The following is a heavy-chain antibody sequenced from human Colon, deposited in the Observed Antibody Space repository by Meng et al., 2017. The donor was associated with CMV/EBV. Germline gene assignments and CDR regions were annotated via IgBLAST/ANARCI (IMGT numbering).Heavy chain of an antibody. Sequence: GGSLRLSCAASGFTFADYAMHWVRQAPGKGLEWVSSITWNSGRTGYVDSVEGRFTISRDNAKNSLYLQMNGLRAEDTALYYCAKDISPVGGATGYHGMDVWGQGTTVTVSS. V-gene: IGHV3-9*01. CDR2: ITWNSGRT. D-gene: IGHD1-26*01. CDR1: GFTFADYA. CDR3: AKDISPVGGATGYHGMDV. J-gene: IGHJ6*02.